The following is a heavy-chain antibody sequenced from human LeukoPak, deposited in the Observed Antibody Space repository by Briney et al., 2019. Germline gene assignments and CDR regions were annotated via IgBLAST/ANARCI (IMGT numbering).Heavy chain of an antibody. CDR1: GDSISNYY. V-gene: IGHV4-4*07. J-gene: IGHJ4*02. Sequence: RSETLSLTCTVSGDSISNYYWSWIRQPAGKGLEWIGRYYTSESTDYNPSLKSRVTVSVDTSKNQFFLKLSSVTAADTAVYYCARDGDYYDSSGSFDSWGQGTLVTVSS. D-gene: IGHD3-22*01. CDR2: YYTSEST. CDR3: ARDGDYYDSSGSFDS.